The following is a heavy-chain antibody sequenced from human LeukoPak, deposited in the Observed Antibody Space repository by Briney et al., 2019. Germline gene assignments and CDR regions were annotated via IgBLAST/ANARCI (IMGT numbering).Heavy chain of an antibody. CDR1: GYTFTSYD. V-gene: IGHV1-8*01. CDR3: ATSSSWYLYYYYGMDV. Sequence: ASVKVSCKASGYTFTSYDVSWGRQGTGQGLEWMGWINPNSGNTGYAQKFQGRVTMTRNTSISTAYMELSSLRSEDTAVYYCATSSSWYLYYYYGMDVWGQGTTVTVSS. CDR2: INPNSGNT. J-gene: IGHJ6*02. D-gene: IGHD6-13*01.